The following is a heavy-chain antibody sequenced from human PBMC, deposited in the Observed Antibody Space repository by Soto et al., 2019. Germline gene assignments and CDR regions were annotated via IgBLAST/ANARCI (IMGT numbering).Heavy chain of an antibody. D-gene: IGHD4-17*01. V-gene: IGHV3-21*01. J-gene: IGHJ3*02. Sequence: AGGSLRLSCAASGFTFSSYAMNWVRQAPGKGLEWVSSISSSSSYIYYADSVKGRFTISRDNAKNSLYLQMNSLRAEDTAVYYCARDPYGDGAFDIWGQGTMVTVS. CDR3: ARDPYGDGAFDI. CDR1: GFTFSSYA. CDR2: ISSSSSYI.